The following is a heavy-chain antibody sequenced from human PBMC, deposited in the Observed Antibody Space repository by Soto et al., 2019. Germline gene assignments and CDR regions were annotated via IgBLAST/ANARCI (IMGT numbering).Heavy chain of an antibody. CDR3: ARETSGIAAAGNNWFDP. Sequence: QVQLVESGGGLVKPGGSLRLSCAASGFTFSDYYMRWIRQAPGKGLEWVSYISSSSSYTNYADSVKGRFTISRDNAKNSLYLQMNILRAEDTAVYYCARETSGIAAAGNNWFDPRGQGTLVTVSS. CDR2: ISSSSSYT. V-gene: IGHV3-11*05. D-gene: IGHD6-13*01. CDR1: GFTFSDYY. J-gene: IGHJ5*02.